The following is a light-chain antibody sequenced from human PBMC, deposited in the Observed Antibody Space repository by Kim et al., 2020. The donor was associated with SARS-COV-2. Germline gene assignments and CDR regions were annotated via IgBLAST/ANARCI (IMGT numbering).Light chain of an antibody. CDR1: GRDVGTYNY. CDR2: DVT. Sequence: QSALTQPRSVSGSPGQSVTISCTGTGRDVGTYNYVSWYQQHPGKAPQLMIYDVTKRPSGVPDRFSGSKSGNTASLTISGLQAEDEADYFCCSYAGSFTVVFGGGTQLTVL. J-gene: IGLJ2*01. CDR3: CSYAGSFTVV. V-gene: IGLV2-11*01.